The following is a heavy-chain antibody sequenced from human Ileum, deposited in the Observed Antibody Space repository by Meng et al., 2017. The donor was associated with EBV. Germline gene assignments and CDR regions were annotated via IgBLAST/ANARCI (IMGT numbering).Heavy chain of an antibody. CDR1: GGTFSRYA. CDR2: IIPIFVPA. J-gene: IGHJ4*02. CDR3: ARGNGYCSSFYFDY. V-gene: IGHV1-69*01. D-gene: IGHD6-13*01. Sequence: GQLVQSGAEVKKLGSSVKFSCKSAGGTFSRYAIRWVQKVPGQGLECMGGIIPIFVPANDAQKVQGRITITSDESTSTAYMELSSLRSEETAVYYCARGNGYCSSFYFDYWGQGTLVTVSS.